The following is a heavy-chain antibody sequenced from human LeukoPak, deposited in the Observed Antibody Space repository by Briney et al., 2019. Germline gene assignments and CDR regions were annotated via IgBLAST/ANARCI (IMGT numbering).Heavy chain of an antibody. CDR3: ARLGYYDAYYFDY. CDR2: IYYSGST. CDR1: GGSISSYY. V-gene: IGHV4-59*08. Sequence: SETLSLTCTVSGGSISSYYWSWIRQPPGKGLEWIGYIYYSGSTNYNPSLKSRVTISVDTSKNQFSLKLSSVTAADTAVYYCARLGYYDAYYFDYWGQGTLVTVSS. D-gene: IGHD3-22*01. J-gene: IGHJ4*02.